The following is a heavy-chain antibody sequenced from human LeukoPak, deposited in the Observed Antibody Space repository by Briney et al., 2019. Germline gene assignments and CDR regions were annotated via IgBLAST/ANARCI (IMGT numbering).Heavy chain of an antibody. Sequence: TVEVLCKFSGHTFTSSDINGVRQAGGQGLEGMGWIIPSSGRTEYAQKFQDRVTMTANTSISTAYMELSSLRFDDTAVYYCARGRSGLAAAGTYDYWGQGTLITVSS. J-gene: IGHJ4*02. V-gene: IGHV1-8*01. CDR1: GHTFTSSD. D-gene: IGHD6-13*01. CDR3: ARGRSGLAAAGTYDY. CDR2: IIPSSGRT.